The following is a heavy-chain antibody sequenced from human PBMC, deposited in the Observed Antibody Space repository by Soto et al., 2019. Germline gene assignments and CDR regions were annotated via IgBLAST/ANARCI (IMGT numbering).Heavy chain of an antibody. Sequence: SETLSLTCTVSGGSISSGGYYWSWIRQHPGKGLEWIGYIYYSGSTYYNPSLKSRVTISVDTSKNQFSLKLSSVTAADTAVYYCARDRGAYYSSSSGGWFDPWGQGTLVTVSS. D-gene: IGHD6-6*01. V-gene: IGHV4-31*03. CDR3: ARDRGAYYSSSSGGWFDP. CDR1: GGSISSGGYY. J-gene: IGHJ5*02. CDR2: IYYSGST.